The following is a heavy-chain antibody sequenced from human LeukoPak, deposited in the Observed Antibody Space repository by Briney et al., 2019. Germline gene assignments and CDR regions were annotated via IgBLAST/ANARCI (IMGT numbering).Heavy chain of an antibody. Sequence: KPGGSLRLSCAASGFTFSNAWMSWVRRAPGRGLECVSAISGSGGSTYSADSVKGRFSISRDNSKNTVYLQMKSLRADDTAVYYCAKAPGYCSGGSCYDYWGQGTLVTVSS. CDR1: GFTFSNAW. CDR3: AKAPGYCSGGSCYDY. CDR2: ISGSGGST. J-gene: IGHJ4*02. V-gene: IGHV3-23*01. D-gene: IGHD2-15*01.